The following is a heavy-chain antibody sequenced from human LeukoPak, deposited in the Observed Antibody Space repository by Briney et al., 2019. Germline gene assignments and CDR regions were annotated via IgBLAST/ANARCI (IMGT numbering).Heavy chain of an antibody. D-gene: IGHD3-3*01. CDR1: GGSISSSHYY. CDR2: IYYSGST. Sequence: SETLSLTCSVSGGSISSSHYYWGWNRQPPGKGLEWIGSIYYSGSTDYNTSLRSRLTISVDMSKNQFSLKMRSVTAADTAIYYCARRTMIFGVAAYMDVWGKGTTVTVSS. CDR3: ARRTMIFGVAAYMDV. J-gene: IGHJ6*03. V-gene: IGHV4-39*01.